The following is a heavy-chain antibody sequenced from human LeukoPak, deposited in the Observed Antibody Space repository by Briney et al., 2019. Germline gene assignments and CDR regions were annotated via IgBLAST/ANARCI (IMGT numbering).Heavy chain of an antibody. Sequence: PGGSLRLSCVASGFTFSSYTMGWVRQAPGKGLEWVSGILGRGDRTYYADSVRGRFTISRDNSKNTLYLQINSLRAEDTAVYYCAKEIGGAWLDYWGQGTLVTVSS. J-gene: IGHJ4*02. V-gene: IGHV3-23*01. CDR1: GFTFSSYT. CDR3: AKEIGGAWLDY. CDR2: ILGRGDRT. D-gene: IGHD1-26*01.